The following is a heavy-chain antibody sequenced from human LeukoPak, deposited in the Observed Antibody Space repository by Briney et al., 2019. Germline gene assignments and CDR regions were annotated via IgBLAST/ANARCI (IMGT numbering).Heavy chain of an antibody. CDR1: GFTFSNYS. D-gene: IGHD2-2*01. Sequence: GGSLRLSCAASGFTFSNYSMSWVRQAPGKGLEWVSAISGSGGTTYYADSVKGRFTISRDNSENTLYLQMNSLRAEDTAVYYCAMGSSTSWNNWFDPWGQGTLVTVSS. J-gene: IGHJ5*02. CDR2: ISGSGGTT. CDR3: AMGSSTSWNNWFDP. V-gene: IGHV3-23*01.